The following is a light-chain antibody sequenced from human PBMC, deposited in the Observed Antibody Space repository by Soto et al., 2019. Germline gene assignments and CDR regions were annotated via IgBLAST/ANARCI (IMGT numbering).Light chain of an antibody. CDR2: EVS. CDR3: TSYTSSNTYV. J-gene: IGLJ1*01. Sequence: QSALTQPASVSGCPGQSITISCTGTSSDVGGYKYVSWYQHHPGKAPKLMIYEVSNRPSGVSNRFSGSKSGNTASLTISGLQAEDEADYYCTSYTSSNTYVFGTGTKLTVL. CDR1: SSDVGGYKY. V-gene: IGLV2-14*01.